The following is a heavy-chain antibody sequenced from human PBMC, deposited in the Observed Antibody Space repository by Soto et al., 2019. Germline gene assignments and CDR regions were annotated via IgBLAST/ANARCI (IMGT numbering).Heavy chain of an antibody. V-gene: IGHV1-69*12. Sequence: QVQLVQSGAEVKKPGSSVKVSCKASGGTFSNYAISWVRQAPGQGLEWMGGIIPIFGTTNYAQRFQGRVTITADESTSTAYMERSSLRSEDTAVYSWARVSSSWYQDSFDYWGQGTLVTVSS. D-gene: IGHD6-13*01. J-gene: IGHJ4*02. CDR3: ARVSSSWYQDSFDY. CDR1: GGTFSNYA. CDR2: IIPIFGTT.